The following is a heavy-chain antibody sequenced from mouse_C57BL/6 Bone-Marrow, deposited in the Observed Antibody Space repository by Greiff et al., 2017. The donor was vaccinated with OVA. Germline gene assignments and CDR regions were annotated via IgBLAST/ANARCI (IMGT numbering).Heavy chain of an antibody. V-gene: IGHV1-64*01. CDR2: IPPNSGST. D-gene: IGHD2-3*01. CDR3: ARWLGYSFAY. CDR1: GYTFTSYW. J-gene: IGHJ3*01. Sequence: QVQLQQPGAELVKPGASVKLSCKASGYTFTSYWMHWVKQRPGQGLEWIGMIPPNSGSTNYNEKFKSKATLTVDKSSSTAYMQLSSLTSEDSAVYYCARWLGYSFAYWGQGTLVTVSA.